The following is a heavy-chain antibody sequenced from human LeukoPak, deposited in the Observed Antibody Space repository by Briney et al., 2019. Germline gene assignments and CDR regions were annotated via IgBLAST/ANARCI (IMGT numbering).Heavy chain of an antibody. CDR2: ISSSCSTI. CDR3: ASGVTTNGFDY. V-gene: IGHV3-11*04. J-gene: IGHJ4*02. CDR1: EFTFIHYY. Sequence: PVWSLRLSCVSFEFTFIHYYMSWIRHAPGTGLDGVSYISSSCSTIYYADSVKGRLTISRDDAKNSLYVQMNSRRAEDTAVDYCASGVTTNGFDYWGQGTLVTVSS. D-gene: IGHD4-17*01.